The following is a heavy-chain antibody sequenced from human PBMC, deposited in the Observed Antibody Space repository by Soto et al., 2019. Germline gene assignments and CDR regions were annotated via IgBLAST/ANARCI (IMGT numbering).Heavy chain of an antibody. Sequence: SETLSLTCTVSGGSVSSGSYYWSWIRQPPGKGLEWIGYIYYSGSTNYNPSLKSRVTISVDTSKNQFSLKLSSVTAADTAVYYCATSPIVGATTDYYGMDVWGQGTTVTVSS. D-gene: IGHD1-26*01. V-gene: IGHV4-61*01. CDR3: ATSPIVGATTDYYGMDV. J-gene: IGHJ6*02. CDR1: GGSVSSGSYY. CDR2: IYYSGST.